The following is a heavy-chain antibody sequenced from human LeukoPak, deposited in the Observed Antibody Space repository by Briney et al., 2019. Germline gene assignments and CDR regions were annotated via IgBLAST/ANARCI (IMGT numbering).Heavy chain of an antibody. D-gene: IGHD6-19*01. Sequence: GGSLRLSCAASGFTFSSYSMNWVRQAPGKGLEWVSSISSSSYIYYADSVKGRFTISRDNAKNSLYLQMNSLRAEDTAVYYCARDKQWLTPGDFDYWGQGTLVTVSS. CDR3: ARDKQWLTPGDFDY. V-gene: IGHV3-21*01. CDR1: GFTFSSYS. J-gene: IGHJ4*02. CDR2: ISSSSYI.